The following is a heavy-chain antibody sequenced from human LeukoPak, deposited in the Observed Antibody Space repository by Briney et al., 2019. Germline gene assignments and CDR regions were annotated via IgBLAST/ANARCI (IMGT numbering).Heavy chain of an antibody. CDR1: GFTFSSYE. Sequence: GGSLRLSCAASGFTFSSYEMNWVRQAPGKGLEWVSYISSSGSTIYYADSVKGRFTISRDNAKNSLYLQMNSLRAEDTAVYYCARVNDNTIFGVAPHNYYGMDVWGQGTTVTVSS. CDR2: ISSSGSTI. CDR3: ARVNDNTIFGVAPHNYYGMDV. V-gene: IGHV3-48*03. D-gene: IGHD3-3*01. J-gene: IGHJ6*02.